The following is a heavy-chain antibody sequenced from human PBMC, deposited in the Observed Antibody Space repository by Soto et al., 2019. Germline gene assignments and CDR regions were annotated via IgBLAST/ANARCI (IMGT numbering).Heavy chain of an antibody. J-gene: IGHJ1*01. Sequence: SETLSLTCTVSGGSISSSSFHWGWIRQPPGKGLEWIGSIYYSGSTYYSPSLKSRVTISVDTSKNQFSLKLSSVTAADTAVYYCARDYYDTTMPAEYFQHWGQGTLVTVSS. CDR3: ARDYYDTTMPAEYFQH. D-gene: IGHD3-22*01. CDR1: GGSISSSSFH. V-gene: IGHV4-39*07. CDR2: IYYSGST.